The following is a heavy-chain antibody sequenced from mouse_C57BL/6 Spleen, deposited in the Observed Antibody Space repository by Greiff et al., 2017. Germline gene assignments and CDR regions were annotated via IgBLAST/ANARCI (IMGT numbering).Heavy chain of an antibody. CDR1: GYTFTSYG. V-gene: IGHV1-81*01. CDR2: IYPRSCNT. J-gene: IGHJ2*01. Sequence: QVQLQQSGAELARPGASVKLSCKASGYTFTSYGISWVKQRTGQGLEWIGEIYPRSCNTYYNEKFKGKATLTADKSSSTAYMELRSLTSEDSAVYFCAKYLITTVVDYWGQGTTLTVSS. D-gene: IGHD1-1*01. CDR3: AKYLITTVVDY.